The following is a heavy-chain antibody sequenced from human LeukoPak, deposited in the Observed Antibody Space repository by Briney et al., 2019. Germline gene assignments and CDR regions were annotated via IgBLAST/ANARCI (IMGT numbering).Heavy chain of an antibody. V-gene: IGHV1-69*13. J-gene: IGHJ4*02. CDR3: ARELRDGDYDFWNGYYRYFDY. CDR2: IIPIFGTA. Sequence: SVKVSCKASGGTFSSYAISWVRQAPGQGLEWMGGIIPIFGTANYAQKFQGRVTITADESTSTAYMELSSLRSEDTAVYYCARELRDGDYDFWNGYYRYFDYWGQGTLVTVSS. CDR1: GGTFSSYA. D-gene: IGHD3-3*01.